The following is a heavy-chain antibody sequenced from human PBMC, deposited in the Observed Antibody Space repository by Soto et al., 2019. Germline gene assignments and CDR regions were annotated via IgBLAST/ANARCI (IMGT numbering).Heavy chain of an antibody. CDR1: GGSISSDSYY. D-gene: IGHD6-19*01. Sequence: PSETLSLTCTVSGGSISSDSYYWGWIRQSPEKGLEWIASISYSGSTYYNPTLKSRLIISVDTSKSQFSLKLSSVTAADTAVYYCARSTDDRSGWSLDYWGQGTLVTVSS. V-gene: IGHV4-39*07. J-gene: IGHJ4*02. CDR3: ARSTDDRSGWSLDY. CDR2: ISYSGST.